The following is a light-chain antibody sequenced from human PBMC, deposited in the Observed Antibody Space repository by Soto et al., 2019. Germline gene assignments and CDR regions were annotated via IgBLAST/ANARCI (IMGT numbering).Light chain of an antibody. CDR2: GAS. CDR3: QQYNNWPPWT. V-gene: IGKV3-15*01. CDR1: QSVNSN. J-gene: IGKJ1*01. Sequence: EIVLTQSTATLSVSPGERATLSCRASQSVNSNLAWYQQKPGQAPRLLIYGASTRATVIPARFSGSGSGTEFTLTISSLQSEDFAVYYCQQYNNWPPWTFGQGTKVEIK.